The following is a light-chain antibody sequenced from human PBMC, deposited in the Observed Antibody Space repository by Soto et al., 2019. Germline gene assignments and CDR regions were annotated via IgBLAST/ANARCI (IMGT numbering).Light chain of an antibody. Sequence: DIQMTQSPSTLSASVGDRVTITCRASQSISSWLAWYQQKPGKAPKLLIYKASTLESGVPSRFSGSGYGTEFTLTISSLQPDDFATYYCQQYYSYPWTFGQGTKVEIK. V-gene: IGKV1-5*03. CDR3: QQYYSYPWT. CDR2: KAS. J-gene: IGKJ1*01. CDR1: QSISSW.